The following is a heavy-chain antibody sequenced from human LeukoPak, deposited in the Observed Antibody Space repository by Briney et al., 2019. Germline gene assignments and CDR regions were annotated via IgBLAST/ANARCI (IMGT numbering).Heavy chain of an antibody. CDR1: GFTVSSNY. Sequence: PGGSLRLSCAASGFTVSSNYMSWVRQAPGKGLEWVSVIYSGGSTYYADSVKGRFTISRDNSKNTLYLQMNSLRAEDTAVYYCARSSRLTVTPGHFDLWGRGTLVTVSS. V-gene: IGHV3-53*01. D-gene: IGHD4-17*01. CDR3: ARSSRLTVTPGHFDL. J-gene: IGHJ2*01. CDR2: IYSGGST.